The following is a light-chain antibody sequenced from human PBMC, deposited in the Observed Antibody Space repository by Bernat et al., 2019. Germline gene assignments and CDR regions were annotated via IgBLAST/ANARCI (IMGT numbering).Light chain of an antibody. CDR1: SSDVGAYNY. CDR3: VSYTTSSTFV. J-gene: IGLJ1*01. CDR2: DVT. V-gene: IGLV2-14*03. Sequence: QSALTQPASVSGSPGQSITISGTGTSSDVGAYNYVSWFQQHPDKAPKLMLYDVTNRPSGVSYRFSGSKSGNTASLTISGLQAEDEADYYCVSYTTSSTFVFGTGTKVTVL.